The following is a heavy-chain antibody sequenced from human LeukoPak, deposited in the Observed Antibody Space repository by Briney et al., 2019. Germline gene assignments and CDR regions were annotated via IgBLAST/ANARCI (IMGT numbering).Heavy chain of an antibody. CDR2: IKGDGSHT. CDR1: GFTFRNYW. CDR3: ARDPSSGYYPDY. D-gene: IGHD3-22*01. J-gene: IGHJ4*02. Sequence: PGGSLRLSCAASGFTFRNYWMHWIRQAPGKGLVWVSRIKGDGSHTIYADSVKGRFTISRDNAKNTLYLQMNSLRAEDTAVYYCARDPSSGYYPDYWGQGTLVTVSS. V-gene: IGHV3-74*01.